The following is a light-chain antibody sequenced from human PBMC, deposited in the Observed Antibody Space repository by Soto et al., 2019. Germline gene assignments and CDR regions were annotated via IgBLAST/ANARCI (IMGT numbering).Light chain of an antibody. V-gene: IGKV2-30*01. Sequence: VMTQSPDSLAVSLGERATINCKSSQSVLYSSNNKNYLNWFHQRPGQSPRRLINRVSNRDSGVPDRFSGSGSGTDFTLKISRVEAEDVGVYYCMQGTYWPWTFGQGTKVDIK. CDR2: RVS. CDR1: QSVLYSSNNKNY. J-gene: IGKJ1*01. CDR3: MQGTYWPWT.